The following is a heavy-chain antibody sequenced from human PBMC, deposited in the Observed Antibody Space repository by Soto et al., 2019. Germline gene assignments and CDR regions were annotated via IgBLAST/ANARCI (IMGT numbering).Heavy chain of an antibody. J-gene: IGHJ5*02. Sequence: EVLLLESGGGLVQPGGSLRLSCAASGFTFSSYAMSWVRQAPGKGLEWVSAISGSGGSTYYADSVKGRFTISRDNSKNTLYLQMNSLRAEDTAVYYCAASGDIVATFDPWGQGTLVTVSS. D-gene: IGHD5-12*01. V-gene: IGHV3-23*01. CDR1: GFTFSSYA. CDR2: ISGSGGST. CDR3: AASGDIVATFDP.